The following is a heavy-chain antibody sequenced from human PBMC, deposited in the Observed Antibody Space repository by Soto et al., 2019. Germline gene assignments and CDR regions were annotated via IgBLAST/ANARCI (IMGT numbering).Heavy chain of an antibody. V-gene: IGHV1-18*01. D-gene: IGHD2-15*01. J-gene: IGHJ4*02. Sequence: QVQLVQSGAEVKKPGASVKVSCKASGYTFTSYGISWVRQAPGQGLEWMGWISAYNGNTNYAQKLQGRVTMTTDTSTSTVYMEVRSLRSDDTAVYYCARPRIYCSGGSCYPGGCEFDYWGQGTLVTVSS. CDR2: ISAYNGNT. CDR3: ARPRIYCSGGSCYPGGCEFDY. CDR1: GYTFTSYG.